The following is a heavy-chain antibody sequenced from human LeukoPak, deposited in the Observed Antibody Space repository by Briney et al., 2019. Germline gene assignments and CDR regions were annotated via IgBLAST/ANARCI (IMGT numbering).Heavy chain of an antibody. J-gene: IGHJ4*02. CDR2: IYYSGST. D-gene: IGHD3-22*01. CDR3: ARRRRWPYSSGYSVFDY. Sequence: SETLSLTCTVSGGSISSSSYYWGWFRQPPGKGLEWIGNIYYSGSTYYNPSLKSRVTISVDTSKNQFSLKLTSVTAADTAVYYCARRRRWPYSSGYSVFDYWGQGTLVTVSS. V-gene: IGHV4-39*07. CDR1: GGSISSSSYY.